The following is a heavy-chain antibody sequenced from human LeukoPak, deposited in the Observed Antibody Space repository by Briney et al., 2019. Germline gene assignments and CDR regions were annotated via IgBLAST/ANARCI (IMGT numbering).Heavy chain of an antibody. V-gene: IGHV3-23*01. CDR1: GFTVSSNY. CDR2: ISRSGGST. J-gene: IGHJ4*02. CDR3: AKDSGYCDTTSCRLAN. D-gene: IGHD2-2*01. Sequence: GGSLRLSCAASGFTVSSNYMSWVRQAPGKGLEWVSAISRSGGSTYYADSVKGRFTISRDNSKNTLYLQMNSLRVEDTAVYYCAKDSGYCDTTSCRLANWGQGTLVTVSS.